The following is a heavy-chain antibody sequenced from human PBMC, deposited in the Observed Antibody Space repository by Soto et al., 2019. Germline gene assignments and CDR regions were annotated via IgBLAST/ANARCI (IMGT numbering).Heavy chain of an antibody. Sequence: PWWSMRLSCAASGLTLRSYHMDWVCQAPGKGLEWVSYININSGTIHYADSAKGRFTISRDNAKNSLYLQMNSLRAEDTATYYCVRDGLDYYDTERLYFDNWGQGTLVTVSS. CDR3: VRDGLDYYDTERLYFDN. V-gene: IGHV3-48*04. J-gene: IGHJ4*02. CDR2: ININSGTI. D-gene: IGHD3-22*01. CDR1: GLTLRSYH.